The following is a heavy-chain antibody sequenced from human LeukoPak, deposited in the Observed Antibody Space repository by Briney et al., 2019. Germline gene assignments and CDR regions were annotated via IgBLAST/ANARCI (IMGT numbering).Heavy chain of an antibody. Sequence: ASVKVSCKASGYTFTSYDINWARQATGQGLEWMGWMNPNSGNTGYAQKFQGRVTMTRNTSISTAYMELSSLRSEDTAVYYCARGLDASLYRRIVVVTGPAPDFDYWGQGTLVTVSS. CDR3: ARGLDASLYRRIVVVTGPAPDFDY. V-gene: IGHV1-8*01. J-gene: IGHJ4*02. CDR1: GYTFTSYD. CDR2: MNPNSGNT. D-gene: IGHD2-21*02.